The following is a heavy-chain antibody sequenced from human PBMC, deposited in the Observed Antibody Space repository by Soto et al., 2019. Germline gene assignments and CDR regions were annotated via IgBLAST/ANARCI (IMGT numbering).Heavy chain of an antibody. Sequence: GGSLRLSCAASGFPFSVYAMAWVRQAPGKGLEWVSTIADTIGTSYYADSVKGRFTLSRDISTNTLHLQMNSLRVDDTAVYYCEKAKWLLVGDYFDSWGQGTLVTVSS. CDR1: GFPFSVYA. V-gene: IGHV3-23*01. CDR2: IADTIGTS. CDR3: EKAKWLLVGDYFDS. D-gene: IGHD3-22*01. J-gene: IGHJ4*02.